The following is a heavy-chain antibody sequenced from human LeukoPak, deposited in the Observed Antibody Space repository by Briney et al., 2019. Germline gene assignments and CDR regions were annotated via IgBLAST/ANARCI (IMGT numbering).Heavy chain of an antibody. J-gene: IGHJ4*01. CDR1: GFTFSNYW. Sequence: GGSLRLTCAASGFTFSNYWMHWVRQVPGKGLVWVSRSDGGGSSTSYADSVKGRFSISRDNAKSILYLQMNSLRAEDTAVYYCARGPGSSGGAYVGDYWGHGTLVTVSS. CDR3: ARGPGSSGGAYVGDY. D-gene: IGHD3-22*01. CDR2: SDGGGSST. V-gene: IGHV3-74*01.